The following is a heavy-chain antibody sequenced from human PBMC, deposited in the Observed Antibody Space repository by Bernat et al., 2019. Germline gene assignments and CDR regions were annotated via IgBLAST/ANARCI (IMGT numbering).Heavy chain of an antibody. CDR2: IDWNDDK. V-gene: IGHV2-70*04. Sequence: QVTLKESGPALVKLTQTLTLTCTLSGFSPTTSGIRVSWIRQPPAKALEWLARIDWNDDKFYSASLKTRLSISKDTSTNQVVMIMTYKDPVDTAKYYCAGVGRCGGGSCYSNYYDDMDGWSIGNTVTV. CDR1: GFSPTTSGIR. CDR3: AGVGRCGGGSCYSNYYDDMDG. D-gene: IGHD2-15*01. J-gene: IGHJ6*03.